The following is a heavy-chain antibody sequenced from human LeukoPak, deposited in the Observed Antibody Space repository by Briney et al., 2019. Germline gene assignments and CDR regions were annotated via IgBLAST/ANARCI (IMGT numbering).Heavy chain of an antibody. CDR1: GYTFTGYY. CDR2: INPNSGGT. V-gene: IGHV1-2*02. D-gene: IGHD6-19*01. J-gene: IGHJ4*02. Sequence: ASVKVSCKASGYTFTGYYMHWVRQAPGQGLEWMGWINPNSGGTNYAQKFQGRVTMTRDTSISTAYMVLSRLRSDDTAVYYCARVAAVYSSGWSNFDYWGRGTLVTVSS. CDR3: ARVAAVYSSGWSNFDY.